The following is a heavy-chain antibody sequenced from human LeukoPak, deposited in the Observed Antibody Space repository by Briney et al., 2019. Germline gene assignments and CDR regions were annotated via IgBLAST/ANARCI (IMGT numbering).Heavy chain of an antibody. Sequence: GASVKVSCKASGYTFTNYDINWVRQATAQGLEWMGWMNPNSGNTGYAQKFQGRVTITRNTSISTAYMELSSLRSEDTAVYYCARGPNIVVVTAITAEGEVSTADGGYWGQGTLVTVSS. CDR2: MNPNSGNT. D-gene: IGHD2-21*02. CDR3: ARGPNIVVVTAITAEGEVSTADGGY. V-gene: IGHV1-8*03. J-gene: IGHJ4*02. CDR1: GYTFTNYD.